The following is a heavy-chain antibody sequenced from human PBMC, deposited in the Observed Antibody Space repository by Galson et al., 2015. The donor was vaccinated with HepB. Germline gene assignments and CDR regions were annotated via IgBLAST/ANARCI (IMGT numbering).Heavy chain of an antibody. CDR1: GFTFSSYA. Sequence: SLRLSCAASGFTFSSYAMHWVRQAPGKGLEWVAVISYGGSNKYYADSVKGRFTISRDNSKNTLYLQMNSLRAEDTAVYYCARGARAPLYCSSTSCSLLYYYYGMDVWGQGTTVTVSS. CDR3: ARGARAPLYCSSTSCSLLYYYYGMDV. V-gene: IGHV3-30*04. CDR2: ISYGGSNK. D-gene: IGHD2-2*01. J-gene: IGHJ6*02.